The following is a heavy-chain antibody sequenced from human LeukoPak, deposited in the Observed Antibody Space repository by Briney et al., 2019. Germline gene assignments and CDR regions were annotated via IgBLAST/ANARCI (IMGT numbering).Heavy chain of an antibody. J-gene: IGHJ4*02. CDR3: ARHDNYYDHRMDY. CDR1: GGSISSYY. D-gene: IGHD3-22*01. Sequence: PSETLSLTCTVSGGSISSYYWSWIRQPPGKGLKWIGYIYYSGSTSYSPSLRSRVTISVDTSKNQFSLKLSSVTAADTAVYYCARHDNYYDHRMDYWGQGTLVTVSS. CDR2: IYYSGST. V-gene: IGHV4-59*08.